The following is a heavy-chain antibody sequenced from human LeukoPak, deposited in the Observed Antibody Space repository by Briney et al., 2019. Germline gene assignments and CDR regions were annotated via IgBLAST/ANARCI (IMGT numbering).Heavy chain of an antibody. J-gene: IGHJ1*01. D-gene: IGHD3-22*01. CDR1: GFTFSNYG. V-gene: IGHV3-33*06. CDR3: AKDEGYDSPFQH. CDR2: IWYDGSNK. Sequence: PGRSLRLSCAASGFTFSNYGMHWVRQAPGKGLEWVAIIWYDGSNKYYADSVKGRFTISRDNSKNTLYLQMNSLRAEDTAVYYCAKDEGYDSPFQHWGQGTLVTVSS.